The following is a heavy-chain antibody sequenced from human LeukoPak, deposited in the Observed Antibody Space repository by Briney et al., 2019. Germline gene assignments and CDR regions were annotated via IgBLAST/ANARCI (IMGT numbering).Heavy chain of an antibody. CDR1: GFTFSSYA. D-gene: IGHD6-19*01. J-gene: IGHJ6*02. CDR2: ISYDGSNK. V-gene: IGHV3-30-3*01. Sequence: GGSLRLSCAASGFTFSSYAMHWVRQAPGKGLKWVAVISYDGSNKYYADSVKGRFTISRDNSKNTLYLQINSLRAEDTAVYYCARVYLPAMYSSGSYYGMDVWGQGTTVTVSS. CDR3: ARVYLPAMYSSGSYYGMDV.